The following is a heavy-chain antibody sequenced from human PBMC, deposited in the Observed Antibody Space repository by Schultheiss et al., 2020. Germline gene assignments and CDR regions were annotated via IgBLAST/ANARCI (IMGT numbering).Heavy chain of an antibody. CDR2: IFSNDEK. CDR1: GFSLSNARMG. V-gene: IGHV2-26*01. J-gene: IGHJ4*02. Sequence: SGPTLVKPTETLTLTCTVSGFSLSNARMGVSWIRQPPGKALEWLAHIFSNDEKSYSTSLKSRLTISKDTSKSQVVLTMTNMDPVDTATYYCARSSGITGTTVPYYFDYWGQGTLVTVSS. CDR3: ARSSGITGTTVPYYFDY. D-gene: IGHD1-20*01.